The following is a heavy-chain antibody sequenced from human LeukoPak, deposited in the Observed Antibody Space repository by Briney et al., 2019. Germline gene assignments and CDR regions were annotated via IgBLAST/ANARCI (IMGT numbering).Heavy chain of an antibody. CDR3: ARVGFDGGSSGYYYGGFDY. Sequence: GGSLRLSCAASGFTFSNYWMSWVRQAPGKGLEWVASIKQDGSEKYYVDSVKGRFTISRDNSKNTLYLQMNSLRAEDTAVYYCARVGFDGGSSGYYYGGFDYWGQGTLVTVSS. CDR1: GFTFSNYW. CDR2: IKQDGSEK. D-gene: IGHD3-22*01. V-gene: IGHV3-7*01. J-gene: IGHJ4*02.